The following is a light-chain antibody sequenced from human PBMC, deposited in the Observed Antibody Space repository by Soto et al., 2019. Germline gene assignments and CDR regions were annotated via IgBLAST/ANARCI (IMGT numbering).Light chain of an antibody. CDR3: SSYTSSSTLVV. Sequence: SVLTQTASVSGSPGQSLTISCTGTSSDVGGYNYVSWYQQHPGKAPKLMIYDVSNRPSGVSNRFSGSKSGNTASLTISGLQAEDEADYYCSSYTSSSTLVVFGTGTKVTVL. J-gene: IGLJ1*01. CDR2: DVS. CDR1: SSDVGGYNY. V-gene: IGLV2-14*01.